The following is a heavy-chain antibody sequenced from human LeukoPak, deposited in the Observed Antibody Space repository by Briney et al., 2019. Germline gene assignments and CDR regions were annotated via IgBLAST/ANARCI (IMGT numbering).Heavy chain of an antibody. D-gene: IGHD3-22*01. CDR3: ARSYYYDSSGYPY. J-gene: IGHJ4*02. V-gene: IGHV4-61*08. CDR2: IYTSGST. CDR1: GGPVRSGDSY. Sequence: TSSETLSLTCTVSGGPVRSGDSYWSWIRQPPGKGLEWIGRIYTSGSTNYNPSLKSRVTMSVDTSKSQFSLKLSSVTAADTAVYYCARSYYYDSSGYPYWGQGTLVTVSS.